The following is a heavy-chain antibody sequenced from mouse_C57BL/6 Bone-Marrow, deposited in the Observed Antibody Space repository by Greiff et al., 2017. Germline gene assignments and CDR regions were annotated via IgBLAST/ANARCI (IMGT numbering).Heavy chain of an antibody. J-gene: IGHJ4*01. D-gene: IGHD2-3*01. CDR1: GFTFSSYS. V-gene: IGHV5-4*01. Sequence: EVHLVEPGGGLVKPGGSLKLSCAASGFTFSSYSMSWVRQTPEQRLEWVATLSDSGSYTYYPDNVKGRFTISRDNAKNNLYLQMSHLKSEDTAMYYCARERWLLGKMDYWGQGTSVTGSS. CDR3: ARERWLLGKMDY. CDR2: LSDSGSYT.